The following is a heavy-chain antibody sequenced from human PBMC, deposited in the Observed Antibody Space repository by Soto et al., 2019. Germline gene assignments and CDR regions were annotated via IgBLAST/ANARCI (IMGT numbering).Heavy chain of an antibody. Sequence: QVQLQESGPGLVKPSETLSLTCTVSGGSISSYYWSWIRQPPGKGLEWIGYIYYSGTTNYNPSLKSRVTISLDTSKNQFSLKLSSVTAADTAFYYCARGDCSGGTCYLGYYYMDVWGKGTTVTVSS. D-gene: IGHD2-15*01. CDR3: ARGDCSGGTCYLGYYYMDV. CDR2: IYYSGTT. J-gene: IGHJ6*03. CDR1: GGSISSYY. V-gene: IGHV4-59*01.